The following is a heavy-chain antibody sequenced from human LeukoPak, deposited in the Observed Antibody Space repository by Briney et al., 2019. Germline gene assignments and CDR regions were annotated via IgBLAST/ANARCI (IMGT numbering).Heavy chain of an antibody. CDR2: IRYDSNKN. V-gene: IGHV3-30*02. J-gene: IGHJ4*02. Sequence: GGSLRLSCAASGFTFSSYWMSWVRQAPGKGLEWVAFIRYDSNKNYYRESVTGRFTISRDNSKNTLYLQMNGLRAEDTAVYFCAKDKDPWKSTSISDFDYWGQGTLVTVSS. CDR1: GFTFSSYW. D-gene: IGHD1-1*01. CDR3: AKDKDPWKSTSISDFDY.